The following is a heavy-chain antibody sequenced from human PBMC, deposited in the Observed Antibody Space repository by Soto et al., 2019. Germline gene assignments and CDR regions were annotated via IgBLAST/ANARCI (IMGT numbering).Heavy chain of an antibody. CDR3: ARDHIAAAGTRSDWFDP. J-gene: IGHJ5*02. Sequence: SETLSLTCAVYGGSFSGYYWSWIRQPPGKGLEWIGEINHSGSTNYNPSLKSRVTISVDTSKNQFSLKLSSVTAADTAVYYCARDHIAAAGTRSDWFDPWGQGTLVTVSS. V-gene: IGHV4-34*01. D-gene: IGHD6-13*01. CDR1: GGSFSGYY. CDR2: INHSGST.